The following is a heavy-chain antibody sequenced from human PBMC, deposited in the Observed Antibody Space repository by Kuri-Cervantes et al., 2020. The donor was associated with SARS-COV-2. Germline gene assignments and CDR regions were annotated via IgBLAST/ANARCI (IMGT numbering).Heavy chain of an antibody. CDR1: GFTFDDYA. Sequence: SLKISCAASGFTFDDYAMHWVRQAPGKGLEWVSGISWNSGSIGYADSVKGRFTISRDNAKNTLYLQMNSLRAEDTAVYYCARNAVAGTYYYYMDVWGKGTTVT. CDR3: ARNAVAGTYYYYMDV. CDR2: ISWNSGSI. D-gene: IGHD6-19*01. J-gene: IGHJ6*03. V-gene: IGHV3-9*01.